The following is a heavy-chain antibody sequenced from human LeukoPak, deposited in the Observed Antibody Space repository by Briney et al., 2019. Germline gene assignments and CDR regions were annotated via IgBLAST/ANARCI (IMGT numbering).Heavy chain of an antibody. V-gene: IGHV1-18*01. D-gene: IGHD6-13*01. CDR3: ARVGTGHSSSWLFDY. CDR2: ISAYNGNT. Sequence: ASVKVSCKASGYTFTSFGISWVRQAPGQGLEWMGWISAYNGNTNYAQKLQGRVTMTTDTSTSTAYMELRSLRSDDTAAYYCARVGTGHSSSWLFDYWGQGTLVTVSS. J-gene: IGHJ4*02. CDR1: GYTFTSFG.